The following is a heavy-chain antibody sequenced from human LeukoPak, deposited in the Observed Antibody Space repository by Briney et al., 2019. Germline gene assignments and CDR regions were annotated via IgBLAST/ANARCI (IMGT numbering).Heavy chain of an antibody. CDR1: GFTFSSYS. CDR2: ISSSSSTI. J-gene: IGHJ4*02. D-gene: IGHD3-16*01. Sequence: GGSPRLSCAASGFTFSSYSMNWVRQAPGKGLEWVSYISSSSSTIYYADSVKGRFTISRDNAKNSLYLQMNSLRAEDTAVYYCARGGSRGSLDYWGQGTLVTVSS. V-gene: IGHV3-48*04. CDR3: ARGGSRGSLDY.